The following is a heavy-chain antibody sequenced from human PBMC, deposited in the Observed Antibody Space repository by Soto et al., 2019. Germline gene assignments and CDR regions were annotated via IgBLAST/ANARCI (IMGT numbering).Heavy chain of an antibody. V-gene: IGHV3-48*02. CDR2: ISSSSSTI. D-gene: IGHD5-12*01. CDR1: GFTFSSYS. J-gene: IGHJ6*02. Sequence: EVQLVESGGGLVQPGGSLRLSCAASGFTFSSYSMNWVRQAPGKGLEWVSYISSSSSTIYYADSGKGRFTITRDNAKNSLYLQMSSLRDEDTAVYYCARTVDNEYYCYYGMDVWGQGTTVTVSS. CDR3: ARTVDNEYYCYYGMDV.